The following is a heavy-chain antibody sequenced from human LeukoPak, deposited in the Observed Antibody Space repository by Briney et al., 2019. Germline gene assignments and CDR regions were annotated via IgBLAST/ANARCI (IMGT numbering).Heavy chain of an antibody. J-gene: IGHJ1*01. CDR2: IWYDGSNK. D-gene: IGHD2-15*01. CDR3: AGSPPADDDRGGSLLPEH. Sequence: PGGSLRLSCAASGFTFSNYGMHWVRQAPGKGLEWVAVIWYDGSNKYYADSVKGRFTISRDNSKNTLYLQMTSLRAEGTAVYYFAGSPPADDDRGGSLLPEHWG. CDR1: GFTFSNYG. V-gene: IGHV3-33*01.